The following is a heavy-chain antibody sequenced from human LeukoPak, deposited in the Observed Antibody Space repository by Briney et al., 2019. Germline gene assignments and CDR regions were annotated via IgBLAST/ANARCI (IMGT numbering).Heavy chain of an antibody. CDR3: GRDPKLGIRGYTYGYIDY. J-gene: IGHJ4*02. V-gene: IGHV7-4-1*02. Sequence: ASVKVSCKASGYTFTSNALGWVRQAPGQGLEWMGWINTNTGNPTYAQGFTGRYVFSLDTSVSTAYLQISGLKADDTAVYYCGRDPKLGIRGYTYGYIDYWGQGTLVTVSS. CDR2: INTNTGNP. CDR1: GYTFTSNA. D-gene: IGHD5-18*01.